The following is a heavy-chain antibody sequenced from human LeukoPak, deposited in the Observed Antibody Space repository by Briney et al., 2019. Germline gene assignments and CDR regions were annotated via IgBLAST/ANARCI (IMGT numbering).Heavy chain of an antibody. D-gene: IGHD1-1*01. V-gene: IGHV1-46*01. CDR2: INPSRGST. Sequence: ASVKVSCKASGYTFISYYIHWVRQAPGQGLEWMGMINPSRGSTSYAQKFQGGLTMTRDTSTSTVYMELSSLRSEDTAVYYCTRGVQLERRYYNWFDPWGQGTLVTVSS. J-gene: IGHJ5*02. CDR3: TRGVQLERRYYNWFDP. CDR1: GYTFISYY.